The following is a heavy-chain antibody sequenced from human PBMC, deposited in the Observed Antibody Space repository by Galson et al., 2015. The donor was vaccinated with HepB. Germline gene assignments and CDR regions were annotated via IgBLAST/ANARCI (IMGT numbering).Heavy chain of an antibody. Sequence: SLRLSCAASGFTFSSYGMHWVRQAPGKGLEWVAVISYDGSNKYYADSVKGRFTISRDNSKNTLYLQMNSLRAEDTAVYYCANGDIVVVPAARESYYYYMDVWGKGTTVTVSS. V-gene: IGHV3-30*18. CDR2: ISYDGSNK. CDR3: ANGDIVVVPAARESYYYYMDV. CDR1: GFTFSSYG. D-gene: IGHD2-2*01. J-gene: IGHJ6*03.